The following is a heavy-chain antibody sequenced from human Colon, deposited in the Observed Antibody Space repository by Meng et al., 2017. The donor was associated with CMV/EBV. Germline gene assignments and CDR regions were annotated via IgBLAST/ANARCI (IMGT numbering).Heavy chain of an antibody. J-gene: IGHJ4*02. V-gene: IGHV3-23*04. D-gene: IGHD3/OR15-3a*01. CDR3: ARLRQFLDTPY. CDR1: EFTFSSFA. Sequence: EVQCVESGGGLVQPGGSFSLSCAASEFTFSSFAMSWVRQAPGKGLEWVSTISATGGTTYYADSVEGRFTISRDNSKNTLYLQMNSMRAEDTAVYYCARLRQFLDTPYWGQGTLVTVSS. CDR2: ISATGGTT.